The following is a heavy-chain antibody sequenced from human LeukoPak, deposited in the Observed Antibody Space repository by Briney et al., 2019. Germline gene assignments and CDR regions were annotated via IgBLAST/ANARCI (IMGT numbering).Heavy chain of an antibody. CDR3: ATSDDAAGTS. V-gene: IGHV3-7*01. Sequence: GGSLRLSCAASGFSFSSIWMSWVRQAPGKGLDWVANINQNGGVRHYVDSVKGRFTISRDNAKNSLYLQMTSLRADDTAVYYCATSDDAAGTSWGQGALVTVSS. CDR1: GFSFSSIW. D-gene: IGHD6-13*01. CDR2: INQNGGVR. J-gene: IGHJ5*02.